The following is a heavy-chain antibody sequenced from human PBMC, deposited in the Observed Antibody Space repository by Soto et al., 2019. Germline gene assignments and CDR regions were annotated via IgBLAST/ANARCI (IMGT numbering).Heavy chain of an antibody. Sequence: SETLSLTCTVSGGSISSSSYYWGWIRQPPGKGLEWIGSIYYSGSTYYNPSLKSRVTISVDTSKNQFSLKLSSVTAADTAVYYCARHVEEDFLRRGYYFDYWGQGTLVTVSS. J-gene: IGHJ4*02. CDR2: IYYSGST. CDR1: GGSISSSSYY. D-gene: IGHD3-10*01. V-gene: IGHV4-39*01. CDR3: ARHVEEDFLRRGYYFDY.